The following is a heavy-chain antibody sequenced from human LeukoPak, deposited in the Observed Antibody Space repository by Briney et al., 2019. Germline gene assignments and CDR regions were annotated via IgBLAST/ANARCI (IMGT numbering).Heavy chain of an antibody. Sequence: GASVTVSCTASGGTFSSYAISWVRQAPGQGLEWMGGIIPIFGTANYAQKFQGRVTITADESTSTAYMELSSLRSEDTAVYYCARGIAAAGTLVNYFDYWGQGTLVTVSS. D-gene: IGHD6-13*01. CDR1: GGTFSSYA. V-gene: IGHV1-69*13. CDR2: IIPIFGTA. J-gene: IGHJ4*02. CDR3: ARGIAAAGTLVNYFDY.